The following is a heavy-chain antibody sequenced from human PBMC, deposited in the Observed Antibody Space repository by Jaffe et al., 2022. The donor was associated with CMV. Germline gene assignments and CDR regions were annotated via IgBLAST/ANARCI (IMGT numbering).Heavy chain of an antibody. Sequence: QVQLVQSGAEVKKPGASVKVSCKASGYTFTGYYMHWVRQAPGQGLEWMGWINPNSGGTNYAQKFQGRVTMTRDTSISTAYMELSRLRSDDTAVYYCARGVTIFGVVTNNWFDPWGQGTLVTVSS. J-gene: IGHJ5*02. CDR2: INPNSGGT. D-gene: IGHD3-3*01. V-gene: IGHV1-2*02. CDR1: GYTFTGYY. CDR3: ARGVTIFGVVTNNWFDP.